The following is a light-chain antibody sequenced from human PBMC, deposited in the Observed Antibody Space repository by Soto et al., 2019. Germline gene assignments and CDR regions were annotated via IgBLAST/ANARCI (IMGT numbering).Light chain of an antibody. Sequence: EIVMTQSPATLSVSPGERATLSCRASQSVSSNLAWYQQKAGQTPRLLIYGASTSTTGTPARFSGSGSGTEFTLTISSLQSEDFAVYYCQQYNNWPRSFGGGTKVEI. V-gene: IGKV3-15*01. CDR3: QQYNNWPRS. J-gene: IGKJ4*01. CDR1: QSVSSN. CDR2: GAS.